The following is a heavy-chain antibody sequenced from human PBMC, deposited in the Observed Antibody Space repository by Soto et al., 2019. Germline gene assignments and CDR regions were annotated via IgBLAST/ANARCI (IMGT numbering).Heavy chain of an antibody. CDR1: GFTFSSYG. V-gene: IGHV3-48*02. CDR2: ISSSSRTI. CDR3: ARDCTNGVCYTPFDY. Sequence: GGSLRLACAASGFTFSSYGMNWVLQAPGKGLEWVSYISSSSRTIYYADSVKGRFTISRDNAKNSLYLQMNSLRDEDTAVYYCARDCTNGVCYTPFDYWGQGTLVTVSS. D-gene: IGHD2-8*01. J-gene: IGHJ4*02.